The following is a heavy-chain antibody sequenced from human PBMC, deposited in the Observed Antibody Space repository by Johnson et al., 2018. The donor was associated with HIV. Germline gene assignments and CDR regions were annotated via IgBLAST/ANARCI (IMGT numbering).Heavy chain of an antibody. CDR2: INWNGVRT. CDR3: ARGRGLCHAFDI. V-gene: IGHV3-20*04. J-gene: IGHJ3*02. Sequence: VQLVESGGGVVRPGGSLRLSCAAAGFTFDDYGMSWVRQAPGKGLEWVSGINWNGVRTGYLDSMKGRFTISRDNAKNSLYLQMNSLRAEDTAVYYCARGRGLCHAFDIWGQGTMVTVSS. CDR1: GFTFDDYG.